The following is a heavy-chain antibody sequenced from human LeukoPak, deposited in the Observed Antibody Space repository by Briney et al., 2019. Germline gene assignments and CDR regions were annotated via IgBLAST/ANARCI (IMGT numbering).Heavy chain of an antibody. V-gene: IGHV3-23*01. D-gene: IGHD2-2*01. J-gene: IGHJ6*03. Sequence: GGSLRLSCGASGFTFSNYAMSWVRQAPGRGLEWVSGISGSGASTNYADSVKGRFTISRDNSKNTLYLQMNSLRAEDTAVYYCARAHAYCSSTSCLGDYYYYMDVWGKGTTVTVSS. CDR1: GFTFSNYA. CDR3: ARAHAYCSSTSCLGDYYYYMDV. CDR2: ISGSGAST.